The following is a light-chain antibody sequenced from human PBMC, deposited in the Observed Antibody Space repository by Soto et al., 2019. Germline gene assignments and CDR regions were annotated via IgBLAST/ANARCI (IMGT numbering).Light chain of an antibody. CDR1: SSDVGGYNY. CDR2: EVS. CDR3: RSYPSSRLPYV. J-gene: IGLJ1*01. V-gene: IGLV2-14*01. Sequence: QSALTQPASVSGSPGQSITISCTGTSSDVGGYNYVSWYQQHPGKAPKLMIYEVSNRPSGVSNRFSGSKSGNTASLTISGLQDEYEADYYCRSYPSSRLPYVFGTWTKLNVI.